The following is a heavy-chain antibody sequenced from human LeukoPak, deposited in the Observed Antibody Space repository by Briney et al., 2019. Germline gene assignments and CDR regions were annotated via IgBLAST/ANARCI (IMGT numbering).Heavy chain of an antibody. Sequence: SETLSLTRAVYGGSFSGYYWSWIRQPPGKRLEWIGEINHSGSTNYNPSLKSRVTISVDTSKNQFSLKLSSVTAADTAVYYCARWCSRTSCLAHYYYYGMDVWGQGTTVTVSS. D-gene: IGHD2-2*01. CDR2: INHSGST. V-gene: IGHV4-34*01. CDR3: ARWCSRTSCLAHYYYYGMDV. J-gene: IGHJ6*02. CDR1: GGSFSGYY.